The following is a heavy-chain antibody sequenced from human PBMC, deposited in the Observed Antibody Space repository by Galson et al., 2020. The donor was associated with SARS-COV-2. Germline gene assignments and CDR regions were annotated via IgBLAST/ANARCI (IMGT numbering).Heavy chain of an antibody. CDR1: GYAFTSYH. J-gene: IGHJ4*02. V-gene: IGHV1-46*01. D-gene: IGHD5-18*01. CDR3: ARVWGDTGSSVFDY. CDR2: INPRDDIT. Sequence: ASVKVSCKTSGYAFTSYHVHWVRQAPGQGLEWVGIINPRDDITAYAQRFQGRVTMTRDTFTSTVYMELSSLRPEDTAVYYCARVWGDTGSSVFDYWGRGPLVTVSS.